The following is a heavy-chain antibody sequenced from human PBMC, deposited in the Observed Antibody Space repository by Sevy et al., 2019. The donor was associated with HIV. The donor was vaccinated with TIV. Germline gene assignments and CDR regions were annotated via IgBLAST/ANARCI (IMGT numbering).Heavy chain of an antibody. CDR1: VGSITSLS. CDR2: IYYKGHI. J-gene: IGHJ4*02. Sequence: SETLSLTCTFSVGSITSLSGNGIRRPPGRGLEGMRNIYYKGHINYNPSLKSRVTLSLDTSKNQFSLRLSSVTAADTAMYYCAGENAWGRGYSWGQGTLVTVSS. CDR3: AGENAWGRGYS. V-gene: IGHV4-59*08. D-gene: IGHD1-26*01.